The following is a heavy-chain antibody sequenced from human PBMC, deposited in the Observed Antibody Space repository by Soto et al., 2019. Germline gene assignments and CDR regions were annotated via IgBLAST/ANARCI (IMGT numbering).Heavy chain of an antibody. CDR3: ARASGVGGVGVFLVF. D-gene: IGHD3-16*01. Sequence: SQTLSLTCAISGDSVSSNSAAWNWIRQSPSRGLEWLGRTYYRSKWYNDYAVSVKSRITINPDTSKNQFSLQLNSVTPEDTAVYYFARASGVGGVGVFLVFWGEGPTVTV. V-gene: IGHV6-1*01. CDR2: TYYRSKWYN. CDR1: GDSVSSNSAA. J-gene: IGHJ6*02.